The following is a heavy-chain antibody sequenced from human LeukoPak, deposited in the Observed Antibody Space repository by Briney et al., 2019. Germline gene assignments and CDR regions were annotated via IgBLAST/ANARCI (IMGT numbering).Heavy chain of an antibody. J-gene: IGHJ4*02. V-gene: IGHV3-53*01. CDR2: IYSGGNT. CDR3: ARDLDTAMVDYFDY. Sequence: GGSLRLSCAASGFTVSSNYMNWVRHAPGKGLEWVSIIYSGGNTHYADSVKGRFTISRDNAKNSLYLQMNSLRAEDTAVYYCARDLDTAMVDYFDYWGQGTLVTVSS. CDR1: GFTVSSNY. D-gene: IGHD5-18*01.